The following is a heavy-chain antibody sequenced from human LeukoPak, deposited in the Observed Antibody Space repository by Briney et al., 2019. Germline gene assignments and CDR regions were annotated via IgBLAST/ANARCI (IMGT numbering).Heavy chain of an antibody. Sequence: ASVKVSCKASGYTFTSYYMHWVRQATGQGRVWMGIINPSGGSTSYAQKFQGRVTMTTDTSTSTVYMELSSLRSEDTAVYYCARNLHGSGSYRYYFDYWGQGTLVTVSS. CDR2: INPSGGST. J-gene: IGHJ4*02. D-gene: IGHD3-10*01. CDR1: GYTFTSYY. CDR3: ARNLHGSGSYRYYFDY. V-gene: IGHV1-46*01.